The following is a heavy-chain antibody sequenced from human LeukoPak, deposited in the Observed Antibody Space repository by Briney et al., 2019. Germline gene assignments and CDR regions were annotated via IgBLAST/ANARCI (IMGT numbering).Heavy chain of an antibody. D-gene: IGHD2-21*02. J-gene: IGHJ6*03. CDR2: INHSGST. CDR3: ARLHIVVVTAIRIYYYYYMDV. V-gene: IGHV4-39*07. Sequence: SETLSLTCTVSGGSISSSSYYWGWIRQPPGKGLEWIGEINHSGSTNYNPSLKSRVTISVDTSKNQFSLKLSSVTAADTAVYYCARLHIVVVTAIRIYYYYYMDVWGKGTTVTISS. CDR1: GGSISSSSYY.